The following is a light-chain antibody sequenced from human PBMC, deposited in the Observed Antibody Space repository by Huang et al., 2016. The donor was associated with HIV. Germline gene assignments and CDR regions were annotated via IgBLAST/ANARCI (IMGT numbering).Light chain of an antibody. V-gene: IGKV1-39*01. CDR1: QNINTF. CDR3: QQSYRTPYT. Sequence: DIHMTQSPSSLSTFVGDRVTITCRASQNINTFLHWYHEKPGKAPRLLIYSASSLEDGVPSRFSGSASGTEFTLTISNLQPDDFATYYCQQSYRTPYTFGQGTKLDI. CDR2: SAS. J-gene: IGKJ2*01.